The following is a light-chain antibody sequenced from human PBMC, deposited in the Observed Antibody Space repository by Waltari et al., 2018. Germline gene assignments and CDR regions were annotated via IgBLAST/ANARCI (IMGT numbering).Light chain of an antibody. CDR1: QGISNW. V-gene: IGKV1D-16*01. CDR3: QQYDSAPRT. Sequence: DIQMTQSPSSLSASVGDRVTITCRASQGISNWLAWYQQKPGKAPKRLIYKASNLQSGVPSRFSGSGSGTDFILSISSLQPEDFATYVCQQYDSAPRTFGQGTKVEIK. J-gene: IGKJ1*01. CDR2: KAS.